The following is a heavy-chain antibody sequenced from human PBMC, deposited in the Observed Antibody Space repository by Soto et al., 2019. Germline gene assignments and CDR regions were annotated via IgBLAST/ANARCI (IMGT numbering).Heavy chain of an antibody. D-gene: IGHD5-12*01. Sequence: QVQLVQSGAEVKKPGSSVKVSCKASGGTFSSYTISWVRQAPGQGLEWMGRIIPILGIANYAQKFQGRVTINAEKSTSTAYMELSSLRSEDTAVYYCGGGYDYWFDPWGQGTLVTVSS. CDR2: IIPILGIA. CDR1: GGTFSSYT. J-gene: IGHJ5*02. V-gene: IGHV1-69*02. CDR3: GGGYDYWFDP.